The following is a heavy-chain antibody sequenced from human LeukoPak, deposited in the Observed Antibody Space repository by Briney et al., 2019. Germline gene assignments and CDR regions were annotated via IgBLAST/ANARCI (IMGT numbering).Heavy chain of an antibody. Sequence: PGGSLRLSCAASGFTFSSYSMNWVRQAPGKGLEWVSYISSSSSTIYYADSVKGRFTISRDNAKNSLYLQMNSLRAEDTAVYYCAREACSSTSCYTAYFDSWGQGTLVTVSS. CDR2: ISSSSSTI. CDR1: GFTFSSYS. J-gene: IGHJ4*02. D-gene: IGHD2-2*02. CDR3: AREACSSTSCYTAYFDS. V-gene: IGHV3-48*01.